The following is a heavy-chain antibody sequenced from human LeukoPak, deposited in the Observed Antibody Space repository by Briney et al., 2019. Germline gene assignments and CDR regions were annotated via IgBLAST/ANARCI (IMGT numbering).Heavy chain of an antibody. CDR1: GFTFTSSA. V-gene: IGHV1-58*02. J-gene: IGHJ4*02. CDR3: ARTFAAAPDY. Sequence: ASVKVSCKASGFTFTSSAMQWVRQARGQRLEWIGWIVVGSGNTNYAQKFQERVTITRDMSTSTAYMELSSVTAADTAVYYCARTFAAAPDYWGQGTLVTVSS. D-gene: IGHD2-2*01. CDR2: IVVGSGNT.